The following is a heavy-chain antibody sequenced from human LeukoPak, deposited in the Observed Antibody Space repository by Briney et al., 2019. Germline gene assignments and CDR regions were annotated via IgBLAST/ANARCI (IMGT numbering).Heavy chain of an antibody. CDR1: GGSISSGDYY. Sequence: SQTLSLTCTVSGGSISSGDYYWSWIRQPPGKGLEWIGYIYYSGSTYYNPSLKSRVTISVDTSKNQFSLKLSSVTAADTAVYYRARDPDTAMPTGYWGQGTLVTVSS. J-gene: IGHJ4*02. CDR2: IYYSGST. V-gene: IGHV4-30-4*01. CDR3: ARDPDTAMPTGY. D-gene: IGHD5-18*01.